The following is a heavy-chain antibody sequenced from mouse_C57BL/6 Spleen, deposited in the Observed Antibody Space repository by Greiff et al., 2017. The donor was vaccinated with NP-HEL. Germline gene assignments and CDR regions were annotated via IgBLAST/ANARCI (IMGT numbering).Heavy chain of an antibody. V-gene: IGHV1-54*01. CDR3: ARWTGTGDY. Sequence: QVQLQQSGAELVRPGTSVKVSCKASGYAFTNYLIEWVKQRPGQGLEWIGVINPGSGGTNYNEKFKGKATLTADKSSSTAYMQLSSLTSEDSAVYCCARWTGTGDYWGQGTTLTVSS. D-gene: IGHD4-1*01. CDR1: GYAFTNYL. CDR2: INPGSGGT. J-gene: IGHJ2*01.